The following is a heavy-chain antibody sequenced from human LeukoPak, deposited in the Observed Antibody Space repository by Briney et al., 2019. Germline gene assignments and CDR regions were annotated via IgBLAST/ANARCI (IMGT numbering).Heavy chain of an antibody. J-gene: IGHJ6*03. Sequence: TGGSLRLSCAASGFTFSSYAMHWVRQAPGKGPEWVAVISYDGSNKYYADSVKGRFTISRDNSQNTLYLQMNSLRAEDTAVYYCARAGTTLYYYYYYYMDVWGKGTTVTVSS. CDR3: ARAGTTLYYYYYYYMDV. V-gene: IGHV3-30*01. CDR1: GFTFSSYA. D-gene: IGHD1-7*01. CDR2: ISYDGSNK.